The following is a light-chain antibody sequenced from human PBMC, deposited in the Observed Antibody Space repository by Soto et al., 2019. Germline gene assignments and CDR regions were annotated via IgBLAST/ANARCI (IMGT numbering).Light chain of an antibody. CDR1: QSVSSN. CDR2: GAS. CDR3: QQYNNCPIT. Sequence: EIVMTQSPATLSVSPGERATLSCRASQSVSSNLAWYQQKPGQAPRLLIYGASTRATGIPARFSGSGSGTEFTLTISSLQSEDFAVYYCQQYNNCPITFGQRTRLEIK. V-gene: IGKV3-15*01. J-gene: IGKJ5*01.